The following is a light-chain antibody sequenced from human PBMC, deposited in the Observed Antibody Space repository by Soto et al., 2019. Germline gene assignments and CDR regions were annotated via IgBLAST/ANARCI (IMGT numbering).Light chain of an antibody. Sequence: DIQLTQSPSTLSASVGYKVTITVRASQSVSSWLAWYQQKPGKAPKLLIYKASSLHSGVPSRFSGSGSGTEFTLTISSLQPDDFATYYCHQYKTYWTFGHGTKVDIK. CDR1: QSVSSW. CDR3: HQYKTYWT. CDR2: KAS. J-gene: IGKJ1*01. V-gene: IGKV1-5*03.